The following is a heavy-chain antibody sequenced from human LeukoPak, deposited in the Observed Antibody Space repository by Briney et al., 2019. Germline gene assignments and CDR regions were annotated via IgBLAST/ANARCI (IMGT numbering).Heavy chain of an antibody. D-gene: IGHD2-15*01. V-gene: IGHV4-59*01. CDR3: ARDPRGYCSGGSCYPYNWFDP. J-gene: IGHJ5*02. CDR2: IYYSGST. Sequence: PSETLSLTCTVSGGSISSYYWSWIRQPPGKGLEWIGYIYYSGSTNYNPSLKSRVTISVDTSKNQFSLKLSSVTAADTAVYYCARDPRGYCSGGSCYPYNWFDPWGQGTLVTVSS. CDR1: GGSISSYY.